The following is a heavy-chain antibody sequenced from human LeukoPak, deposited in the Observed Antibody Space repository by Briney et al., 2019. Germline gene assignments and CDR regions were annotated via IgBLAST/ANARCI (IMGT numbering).Heavy chain of an antibody. CDR2: ISSSSSTI. J-gene: IGHJ5*02. D-gene: IGHD3-10*01. CDR3: ARDSEAPPYYYGSGSYGWFDP. CDR1: GFTFSSYS. Sequence: GGSLRLSCAASGFTFSSYSMNWVRQAPGKGLEWVSYISSSSSTIYHADSVKGRFTISRDNAKNSLYLQMNSLRDEDTAVYYCARDSEAPPYYYGSGSYGWFDPWGQGTLVTVSS. V-gene: IGHV3-48*02.